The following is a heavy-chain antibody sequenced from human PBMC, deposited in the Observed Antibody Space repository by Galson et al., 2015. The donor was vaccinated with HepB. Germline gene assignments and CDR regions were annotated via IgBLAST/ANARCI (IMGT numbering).Heavy chain of an antibody. CDR3: ARAGTGIAVAGLDY. J-gene: IGHJ4*02. D-gene: IGHD6-19*01. CDR2: IWYDGSNK. CDR1: GFTFSSYG. V-gene: IGHV3-33*08. Sequence: SLRLSCAASGFTFSSYGMHWVRQAPGKGLEWVAVIWYDGSNKYYADSVKGRFTISRDNSKNTLYLQMNSLRAEDTAVYYCARAGTGIAVAGLDYWGQGTLVTVSS.